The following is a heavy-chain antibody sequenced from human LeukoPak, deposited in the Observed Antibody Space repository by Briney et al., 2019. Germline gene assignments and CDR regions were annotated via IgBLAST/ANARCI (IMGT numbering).Heavy chain of an antibody. Sequence: GGSLRLSCAASGFTFSNAWMNWVRQAPGKGLEWVGRIKSKTDGGTTDYAAPVKGRFTISRDDSKNTLYLQMNSLKTEDTAVYYCTTDNYGSGSHADYWGQGTLVTVSS. J-gene: IGHJ4*02. V-gene: IGHV3-15*07. D-gene: IGHD3-10*01. CDR1: GFTFSNAW. CDR3: TTDNYGSGSHADY. CDR2: IKSKTDGGTT.